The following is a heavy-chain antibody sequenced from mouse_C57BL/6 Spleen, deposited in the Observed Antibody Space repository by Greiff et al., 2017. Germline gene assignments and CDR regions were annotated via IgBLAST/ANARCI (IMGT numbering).Heavy chain of an antibody. CDR1: GFTFSDYG. CDR3: ARRSIYYGYAMDY. J-gene: IGHJ4*01. D-gene: IGHD2-1*01. Sequence: DVKLVESGGGLVKPGGSLKLSCAASGFTFSDYGMHWVRQAPEKGLEWVAYIGSGSSTIYYADTVKGRFTISGDNAKNTLFLQMTRLRSEDTAMDYCARRSIYYGYAMDYWGQGTSVTVSS. V-gene: IGHV5-17*01. CDR2: IGSGSSTI.